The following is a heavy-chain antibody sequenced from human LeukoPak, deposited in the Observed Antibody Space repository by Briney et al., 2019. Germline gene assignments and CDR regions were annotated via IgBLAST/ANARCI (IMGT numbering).Heavy chain of an antibody. D-gene: IGHD2-15*01. V-gene: IGHV3-21*01. J-gene: IGHJ4*02. CDR2: IISSSVYI. CDR3: AKALGCSGGSCYNRGFDY. Sequence: GGSLRLSCAASGFTFSSYSMNWVRQAPGKGLEWVSSIISSSVYISYADSVKGRFTISRDNAMNSLYLQMNSLRAEDTAVYYCAKALGCSGGSCYNRGFDYWGQGTLVTVSS. CDR1: GFTFSSYS.